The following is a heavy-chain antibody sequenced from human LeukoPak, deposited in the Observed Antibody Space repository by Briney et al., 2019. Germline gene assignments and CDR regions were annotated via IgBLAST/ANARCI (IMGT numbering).Heavy chain of an antibody. Sequence: GGSLRLSCAASGFTFSSYAMSWVRQAPGKGLEWVSAISGSGGSTYYADSVKGRFTISRDNSKNTLYLQMNSLRAEDTAVYYCANRRGSSGYSDPPPSDYWGQGTLVTVSS. V-gene: IGHV3-23*01. CDR1: GFTFSSYA. D-gene: IGHD3-22*01. CDR2: ISGSGGST. CDR3: ANRRGSSGYSDPPPSDY. J-gene: IGHJ4*02.